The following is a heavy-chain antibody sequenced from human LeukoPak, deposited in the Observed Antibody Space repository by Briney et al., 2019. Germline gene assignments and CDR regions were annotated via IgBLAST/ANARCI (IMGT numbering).Heavy chain of an antibody. Sequence: GASVTVSCKASGYTFTSYDINWVRQATGQGLEWMGWMNPNSGNTGYAQKFQGRVTMTRNASISTAYMELSSLRSEDTAVYYCARWSGSTEGFDYWGQGTLVSVSS. J-gene: IGHJ4*02. D-gene: IGHD2-15*01. CDR1: GYTFTSYD. CDR3: ARWSGSTEGFDY. CDR2: MNPNSGNT. V-gene: IGHV1-8*01.